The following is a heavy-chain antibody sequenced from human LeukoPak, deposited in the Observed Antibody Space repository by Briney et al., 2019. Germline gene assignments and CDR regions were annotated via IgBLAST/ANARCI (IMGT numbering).Heavy chain of an antibody. D-gene: IGHD3-9*01. CDR3: VIWGDYDVLTGYYVPDY. Sequence: GGSLRLSCVASGFTFSNYAMSWVRQAPGKGLEWVSAITGSGTNTYYADSVKGRFTFSRDNSKNTVFLQINSLRHEDTAIYYCVIWGDYDVLTGYYVPDYWGQGTLVTVSS. CDR1: GFTFSNYA. CDR2: ITGSGTNT. J-gene: IGHJ4*02. V-gene: IGHV3-23*01.